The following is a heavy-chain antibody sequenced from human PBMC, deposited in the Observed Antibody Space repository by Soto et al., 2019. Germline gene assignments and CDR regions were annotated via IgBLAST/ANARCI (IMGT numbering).Heavy chain of an antibody. Sequence: RASVKVSCKASGYTFTSYGISWVRQAPGQGLEWMGWISAYNGNTNYAQKLQGRVTMTTDTSTSTAYMELRSLRSDDTAVYYCARDSQGYCSSTSCRYNWFDPWGQGTLVTVSS. J-gene: IGHJ5*02. CDR3: ARDSQGYCSSTSCRYNWFDP. CDR1: GYTFTSYG. D-gene: IGHD2-2*01. V-gene: IGHV1-18*01. CDR2: ISAYNGNT.